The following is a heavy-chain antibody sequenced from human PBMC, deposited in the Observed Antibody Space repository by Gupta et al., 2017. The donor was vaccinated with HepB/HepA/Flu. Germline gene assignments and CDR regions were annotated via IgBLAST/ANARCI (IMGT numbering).Heavy chain of an antibody. Sequence: QVQLVQSGAEVKKPGSSVKVSCKASGGTFSTYAISWVRQAPGQGLEWMGGIIPIFDTANYAQKFQGRVTITADKSTSTAYMELSSLRSEDTAVYYCARSPPLYCTNAGCPDYYYYYYMDVWGKGTTVTVSS. V-gene: IGHV1-69*06. CDR3: ARSPPLYCTNAGCPDYYYYYYMDV. CDR1: GGTFSTYA. D-gene: IGHD2-8*01. J-gene: IGHJ6*03. CDR2: IIPIFDTA.